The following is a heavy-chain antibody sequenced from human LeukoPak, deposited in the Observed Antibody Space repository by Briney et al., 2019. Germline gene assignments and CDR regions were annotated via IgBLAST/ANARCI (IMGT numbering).Heavy chain of an antibody. Sequence: SETPSLTCTVSGGSVSSGSYYWSWIRQPPGKGLEWIGYIYYSGSTNYNPSLKSRVTISVDTSKNQFSLKLSSVTAADTAVYYCASGGSHYDILTDYYYYYGMDVWGKGTTVTVSS. CDR1: GGSVSSGSYY. CDR3: ASGGSHYDILTDYYYYYGMDV. CDR2: IYYSGST. J-gene: IGHJ6*04. V-gene: IGHV4-61*01. D-gene: IGHD3-9*01.